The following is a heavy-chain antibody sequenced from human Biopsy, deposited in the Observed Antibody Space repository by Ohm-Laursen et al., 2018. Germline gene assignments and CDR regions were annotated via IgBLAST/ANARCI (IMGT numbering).Heavy chain of an antibody. D-gene: IGHD3-16*01. CDR2: VSHSGST. CDR3: ARLTGDYIWGNWRINHDPFDI. Sequence: SETLSLTYAVSGGSFSGYYWSWIRQTPGKGLEWIGEVSHSGSTNYSPSLKSRVTISVDTSKNQFSLNLSSVTAADTAVYYCARLTGDYIWGNWRINHDPFDIWDQGTSVTVSS. J-gene: IGHJ3*02. V-gene: IGHV4-34*01. CDR1: GGSFSGYY.